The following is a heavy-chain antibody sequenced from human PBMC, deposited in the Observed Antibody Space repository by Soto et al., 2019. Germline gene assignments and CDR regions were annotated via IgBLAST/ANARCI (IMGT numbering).Heavy chain of an antibody. Sequence: ASVKVSCKASGYTFSTYYMHWVRQAPGQGYEWMGRINPSNGNTKYAQKFQGRVTMTRDTSTSTAYMELSSLRSEDTAMYYCARAVAVPASCDYWGQGTLVTVSS. CDR2: INPSNGNT. CDR3: ARAVAVPASCDY. J-gene: IGHJ4*02. D-gene: IGHD6-19*01. V-gene: IGHV1-46*01. CDR1: GYTFSTYY.